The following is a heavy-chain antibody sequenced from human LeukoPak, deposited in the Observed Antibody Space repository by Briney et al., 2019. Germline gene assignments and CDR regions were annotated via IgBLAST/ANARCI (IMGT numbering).Heavy chain of an antibody. CDR3: ARLGAAGTY. D-gene: IGHD6-25*01. CDR1: GGSISSSSYY. J-gene: IGHJ4*02. V-gene: IGHV4-39*07. CDR2: IYYSGST. Sequence: SETLSLTCTVSGGSISSSSYYWGWIRQPPGKGLEWIGSIYYSGSTCYNPSLKSRVTISVDTSKNQFSLKLSSVTAADTAVYYCARLGAAGTYWGQGTLVTVSS.